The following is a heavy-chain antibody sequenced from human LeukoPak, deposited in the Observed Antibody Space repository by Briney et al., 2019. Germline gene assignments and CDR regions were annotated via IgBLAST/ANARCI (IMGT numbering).Heavy chain of an antibody. Sequence: GGSLRLSCAASGFTFSSYAMSWVRQAPGKGLEWVSAISGSGGSTYYADSVNGRFTISRDNSKNTLYLQTNSLRAEDTDVYYCAKEGEYYYGSGSSRFVSWGQGTLVTVSS. CDR1: GFTFSSYA. CDR3: AKEGEYYYGSGSSRFVS. CDR2: ISGSGGST. V-gene: IGHV3-23*01. J-gene: IGHJ5*02. D-gene: IGHD3-10*01.